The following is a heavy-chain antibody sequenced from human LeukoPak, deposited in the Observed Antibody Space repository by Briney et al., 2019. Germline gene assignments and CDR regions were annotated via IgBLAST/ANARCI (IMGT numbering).Heavy chain of an antibody. CDR3: ARGGVYSTSAVDY. CDR2: INSDGSST. Sequence: PGGSLRLSCAASGFPFSTNLMSWVRQAPGKGLVWVSRINSDGSSTSYADSVRGRFTISRDYAKNTLYLQMNSLRAEDTAVYYCARGGVYSTSAVDYWGQGTLVTVSS. D-gene: IGHD6-6*01. CDR1: GFPFSTNL. J-gene: IGHJ4*02. V-gene: IGHV3-74*01.